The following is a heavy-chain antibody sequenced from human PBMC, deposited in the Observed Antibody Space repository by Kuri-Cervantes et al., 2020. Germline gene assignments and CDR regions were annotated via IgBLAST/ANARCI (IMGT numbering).Heavy chain of an antibody. V-gene: IGHV4-38-2*01. Sequence: SETLSLTCAVSGYSISSGYYWGWIRQPPGKGLEWIGYIYYNGNTYNNQSLQSRLSISVDLAKNQFSLQLRSVTAADTAVYYCARVGFSTKTFDYWGQGTLVTVSS. J-gene: IGHJ4*02. CDR2: IYYNGNT. D-gene: IGHD2/OR15-2a*01. CDR3: ARVGFSTKTFDY. CDR1: GYSISSGYY.